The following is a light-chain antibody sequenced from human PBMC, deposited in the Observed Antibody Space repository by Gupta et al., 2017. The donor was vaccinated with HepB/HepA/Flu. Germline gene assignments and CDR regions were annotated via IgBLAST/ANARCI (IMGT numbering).Light chain of an antibody. J-gene: IGLJ2*01. Sequence: QSALTQPASVSGSPGQSITISCTGTKSDLGTYNLVSWYQQHPGKAPKLILFEVNERPAGVSNRFSGSKAGYTASLTISGLQAEDDADYYCCSVTGSNSVVFGGGTKLTVL. V-gene: IGLV2-23*02. CDR2: EVN. CDR1: KSDLGTYNL. CDR3: CSVTGSNSVV.